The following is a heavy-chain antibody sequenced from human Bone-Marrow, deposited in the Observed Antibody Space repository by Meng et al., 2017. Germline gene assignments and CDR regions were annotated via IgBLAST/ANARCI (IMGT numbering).Heavy chain of an antibody. D-gene: IGHD3-10*01. Sequence: GKLWRSGAEVKKPGASGKVSCKASGYTFTSYGISWVRQAPGQGLEWMGWISAYNGNTNYAQKLQGRVTMTTDTSTSTAYMELRSLRSDDTAVYYCARGAWVRGVSHNDYWGQGTLVTVSS. CDR2: ISAYNGNT. J-gene: IGHJ4*02. CDR3: ARGAWVRGVSHNDY. CDR1: GYTFTSYG. V-gene: IGHV1-18*01.